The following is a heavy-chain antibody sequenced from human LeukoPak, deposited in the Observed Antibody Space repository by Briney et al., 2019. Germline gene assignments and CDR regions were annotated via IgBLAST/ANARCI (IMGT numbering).Heavy chain of an antibody. V-gene: IGHV1-69*04. D-gene: IGHD1-26*01. CDR1: GGTFSSYA. CDR3: ARGVGSYWGGDY. CDR2: IIPILGIA. J-gene: IGHJ4*02. Sequence: GASVKVSCKASGGTFSSYAISWVRQAPGQGLEWMGRIIPILGIANYAQKFQGRVTITADKSTSTAYMELRSLRSDDTAVYYCARGVGSYWGGDYWGQGTLVTVSS.